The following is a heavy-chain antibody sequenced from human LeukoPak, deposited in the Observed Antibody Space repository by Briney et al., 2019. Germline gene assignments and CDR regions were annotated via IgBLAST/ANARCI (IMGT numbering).Heavy chain of an antibody. V-gene: IGHV1-18*01. CDR3: ARDASRTAFDI. D-gene: IGHD1/OR15-1a*01. Sequence: ASVKVSCKASGYTFTSYGISWVRQAPGQGLEWMGWISAYNGNTNYAQKLQGRVTMTTDTSTSTAYLDLSRLRSDDTAVYYCARDASRTAFDIWGQGTMVTVSS. CDR2: ISAYNGNT. CDR1: GYTFTSYG. J-gene: IGHJ3*02.